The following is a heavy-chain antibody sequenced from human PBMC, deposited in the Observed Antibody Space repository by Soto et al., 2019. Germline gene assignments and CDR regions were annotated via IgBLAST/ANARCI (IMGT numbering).Heavy chain of an antibody. Sequence: LSLTCTVSGGSISSYYWSWIRQPPGKGLEWIGYIYYSGSTNYNPSLKSRVTISVDTSKNQFSLKLSSVTAADTAVYYCARDRYCGGDRYSIWGQGNLVTVSS. CDR2: IYYSGST. CDR1: GGSISSYY. CDR3: ARDRYCGGDRYSI. D-gene: IGHD2-21*02. V-gene: IGHV4-59*01. J-gene: IGHJ1*01.